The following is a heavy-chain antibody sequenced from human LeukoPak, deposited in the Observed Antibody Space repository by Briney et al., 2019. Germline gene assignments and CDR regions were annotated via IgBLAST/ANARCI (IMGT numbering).Heavy chain of an antibody. Sequence: PGGSLRLSXAASGFTFSSYWMSWVRQAPGKGLEWVANIKQDGSEKYYVDSVKGRFTISRDNAKNSLYLQMNSLRAEDTAVYYCARVGGEYSGGSWDYGFDYWGQGTLVTVSS. J-gene: IGHJ4*02. CDR2: IKQDGSEK. CDR3: ARVGGEYSGGSWDYGFDY. V-gene: IGHV3-7*01. CDR1: GFTFSSYW. D-gene: IGHD2-15*01.